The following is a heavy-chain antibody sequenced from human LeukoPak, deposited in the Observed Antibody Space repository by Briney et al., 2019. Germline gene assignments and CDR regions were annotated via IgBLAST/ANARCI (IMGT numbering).Heavy chain of an antibody. CDR1: GFTFSSYA. CDR3: ARDYDYVWGSYRPDLDY. J-gene: IGHJ4*02. D-gene: IGHD3-16*02. V-gene: IGHV3-23*01. CDR2: MSGSGGST. Sequence: GGSLRLSCAASGFTFSSYAMSWVRQAPGKGLEWVSAMSGSGGSTYYSDSVKGRFTISRDNSKNSLYLQMNSLRAEDTAVYYCARDYDYVWGSYRPDLDYWGQGTLVTVSS.